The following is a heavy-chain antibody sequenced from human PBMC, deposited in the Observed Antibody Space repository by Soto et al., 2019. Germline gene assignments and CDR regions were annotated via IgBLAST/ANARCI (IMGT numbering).Heavy chain of an antibody. D-gene: IGHD3-22*01. V-gene: IGHV4-61*01. Sequence: PSETLSLTCTVSGGSVSSGSYYCRWIRQPPGKGLEWIGYIYYSGSTNYNPSLKSRVTISVDTSKNQFSLKLSSVTAADTAVYYCARAVYYDSSGPYDYWGQGTLVTVSS. J-gene: IGHJ4*02. CDR2: IYYSGST. CDR1: GGSVSSGSYY. CDR3: ARAVYYDSSGPYDY.